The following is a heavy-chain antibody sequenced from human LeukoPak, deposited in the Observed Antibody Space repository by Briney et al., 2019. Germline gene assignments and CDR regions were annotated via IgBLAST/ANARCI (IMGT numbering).Heavy chain of an antibody. CDR2: ISYDGSNK. J-gene: IGHJ6*03. CDR1: GFTFSSYA. D-gene: IGHD4-23*01. CDR3: ARGLGGPAGHYFYMDV. Sequence: PGGSLRLSCAASGFTFSSYAMHWVRQASGKGLEWVAVISYDGSNKYYADSVKGRFTISRDNSKNTLYLQMSSLRPEDTAVYYCARGLGGPAGHYFYMDVWGKGTTVTVSS. V-gene: IGHV3-30*04.